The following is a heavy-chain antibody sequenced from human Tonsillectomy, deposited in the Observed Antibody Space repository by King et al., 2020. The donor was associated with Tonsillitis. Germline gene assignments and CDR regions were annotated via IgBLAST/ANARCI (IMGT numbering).Heavy chain of an antibody. CDR1: GFSFSGSA. J-gene: IGHJ5*02. CDR3: SRRDSSGYFYP. V-gene: IGHV3-73*01. Sequence: VQLVESGGGLVQPGGSLKLSCAASGFSFSGSAMHWVRQASGKGLEWVGRIRSKANSYATAYAASVKGRFTFPRDDSKNTAYLQMNSLKTDDTAVYYCSRRDSSGYFYPWGQGTLVTVSS. CDR2: IRSKANSYAT. D-gene: IGHD3-22*01.